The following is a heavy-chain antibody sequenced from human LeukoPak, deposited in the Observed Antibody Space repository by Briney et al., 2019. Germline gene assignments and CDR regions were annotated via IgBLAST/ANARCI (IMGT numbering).Heavy chain of an antibody. CDR3: TRESGSYHGNDY. V-gene: IGHV1-69*13. Sequence: GVSVKVSCKASGGTFSSYAISWVRQAPGQGLEWMGGIIPIFGTANYAQKFQGRVTITADESTSTAYMELSSLRSEDTAVYYCTRESGSYHGNDYWGQGTLVTVSS. CDR1: GGTFSSYA. J-gene: IGHJ4*02. D-gene: IGHD1-26*01. CDR2: IIPIFGTA.